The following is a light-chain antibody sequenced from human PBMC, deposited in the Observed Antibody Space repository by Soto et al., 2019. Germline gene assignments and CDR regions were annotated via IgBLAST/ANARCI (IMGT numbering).Light chain of an antibody. CDR2: DAS. CDR3: QQCSNWPPP. J-gene: IGKJ1*01. CDR1: QRIDNY. Sequence: TQSPSSRSASVVDRVTITCRTSQRIDNYLNWYQQKPGQAPRLLIYDASNRATGIPARFSGSGSGTDFTLTISSLEPEDFAVYYCQQCSNWPPPFGQGTKVDIK. V-gene: IGKV3-11*01.